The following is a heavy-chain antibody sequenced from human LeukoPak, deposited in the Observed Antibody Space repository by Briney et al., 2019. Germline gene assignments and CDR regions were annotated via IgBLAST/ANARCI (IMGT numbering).Heavy chain of an antibody. D-gene: IGHD2/OR15-2a*01. CDR1: GVIISSYA. Sequence: GGSLRLSCAASGVIISSYAMSWVRQAPGKGLEWVSAINGRGDNTYYADFVKGRFTTSRDNSKSTVYLQMNSLRTEDTAVYYCAKDRVSPGFNWFDPWGQGTLVTVSS. CDR3: AKDRVSPGFNWFDP. V-gene: IGHV3-23*01. J-gene: IGHJ5*02. CDR2: INGRGDNT.